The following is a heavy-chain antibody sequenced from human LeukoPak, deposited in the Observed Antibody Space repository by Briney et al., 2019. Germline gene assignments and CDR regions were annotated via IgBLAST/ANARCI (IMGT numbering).Heavy chain of an antibody. CDR1: GGSISSGGYY. V-gene: IGHV4-30-2*01. CDR2: IYHSGST. D-gene: IGHD2-2*01. Sequence: PSETLSLTCTVSGGSISSGGYYWSWIRQPPGKGLEWIGYIYHSGSTYYNPSLKSRVTISVDRSKNQFSLKLSSVTAADTAVYYCARSTVVPAALGSGVENAFDIWGQGTMVTVSS. J-gene: IGHJ3*02. CDR3: ARSTVVPAALGSGVENAFDI.